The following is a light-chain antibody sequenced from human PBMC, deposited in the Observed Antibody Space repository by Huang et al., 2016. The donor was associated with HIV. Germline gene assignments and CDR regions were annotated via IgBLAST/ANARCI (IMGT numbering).Light chain of an antibody. CDR2: DAA. V-gene: IGKV1-33*01. CDR3: QQYGSLPLT. CDR1: QDSSNY. Sequence: DIQRTQYPSSVSASVGDRGTITCQARQDSSNYLDWYQQKPGKAPKLLIYDAANWETGVPSRFSGSGSGTDFIFTISGLQPEDIATYYCQQYGSLPLTFGQGTKLEIK. J-gene: IGKJ2*01.